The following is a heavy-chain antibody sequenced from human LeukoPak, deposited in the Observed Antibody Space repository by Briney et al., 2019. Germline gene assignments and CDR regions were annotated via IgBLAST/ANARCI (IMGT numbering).Heavy chain of an antibody. V-gene: IGHV4-59*01. CDR2: IYNSGNT. Sequence: SETLSLTCTVSGGSISGYYWSWIRQPPGEGLEWIGYIYNSGNTNYNPSLKSRVTISVDTSTNQFSLKLTSVTAADTAVYYCARYRAFDIWGRGTLVTVSS. CDR1: GGSISGYY. CDR3: ARYRAFDI. J-gene: IGHJ3*02.